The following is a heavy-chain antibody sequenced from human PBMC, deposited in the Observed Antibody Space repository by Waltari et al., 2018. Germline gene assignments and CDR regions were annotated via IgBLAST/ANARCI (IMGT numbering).Heavy chain of an antibody. Sequence: QVQLQESGPGLVKPSETLSLTCAVSGYSISSGYYWGWIRQPPGKGLEWIGSIYHSGSTYNNPSLKSRVTIAVDTSKNQFSLKLSSVTAADTAGYYCAREGAGAARPIVYYYYYGMDVWGQGTTVTVSS. CDR3: AREGAGAARPIVYYYYYGMDV. CDR2: IYHSGST. CDR1: GYSISSGYY. D-gene: IGHD6-6*01. V-gene: IGHV4-38-2*02. J-gene: IGHJ6*02.